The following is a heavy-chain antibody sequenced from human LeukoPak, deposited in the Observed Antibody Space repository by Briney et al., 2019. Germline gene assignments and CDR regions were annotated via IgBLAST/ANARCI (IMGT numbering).Heavy chain of an antibody. Sequence: SETLSLTCTVSGGSISSYYWGWIRQPPGKGLEWIGSVYHSGGTYYNPSLKSRVTISVDTSKNQFSLKLTSVTAADTAVYYCASTITVTTDYWGQGTLVTVSS. V-gene: IGHV4-38-2*02. D-gene: IGHD4-17*01. CDR3: ASTITVTTDY. J-gene: IGHJ4*02. CDR1: GGSISSYY. CDR2: VYHSGGT.